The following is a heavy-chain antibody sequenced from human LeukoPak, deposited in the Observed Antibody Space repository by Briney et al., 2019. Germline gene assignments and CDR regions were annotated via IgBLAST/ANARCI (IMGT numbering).Heavy chain of an antibody. Sequence: GGSLRLSCAASGFTFSTYPMHWVRQAPGKGLEWVSVISKDGREKHFADPVKGRFTISRDNSRNTLYLQMNSLRADDTAVYYCVKDSPPRYSGSPPVYWGQGTLVTVSS. CDR2: ISKDGREK. D-gene: IGHD1-26*01. CDR3: VKDSPPRYSGSPPVY. J-gene: IGHJ4*02. V-gene: IGHV3-30*04. CDR1: GFTFSTYP.